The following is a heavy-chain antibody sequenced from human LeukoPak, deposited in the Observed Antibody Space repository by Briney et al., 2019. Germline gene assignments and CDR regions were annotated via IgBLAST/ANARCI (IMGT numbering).Heavy chain of an antibody. J-gene: IGHJ4*02. D-gene: IGHD1-26*01. V-gene: IGHV4-59*01. CDR2: IYDSGST. CDR3: ARDLGTGSYYPFDY. Sequence: SETLSLTCTVSGGSISSYYWIWIRQPPGKGLEWIGYIYDSGSTNYNPSLKRRVTISVDTSKNQFTLKLSSVTAADTAVYHCARDLGTGSYYPFDYWGQGSLVTVSS. CDR1: GGSISSYY.